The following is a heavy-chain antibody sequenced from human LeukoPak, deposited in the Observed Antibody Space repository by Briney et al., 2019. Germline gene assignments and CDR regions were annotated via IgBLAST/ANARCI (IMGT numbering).Heavy chain of an antibody. CDR2: IWYDGSNK. D-gene: IGHD2-8*01. V-gene: IGHV3-33*06. J-gene: IGHJ4*02. Sequence: GGLRRLSCAASGFAFSSCGMHGVRRAPGKGLEWVAVIWYDGSNKYYADSVKGRFTISRDNSKNTLYLQMNSLRAEDTAVYYCAKEHSVMVYAVDYWGQGTLVTVSS. CDR1: GFAFSSCG. CDR3: AKEHSVMVYAVDY.